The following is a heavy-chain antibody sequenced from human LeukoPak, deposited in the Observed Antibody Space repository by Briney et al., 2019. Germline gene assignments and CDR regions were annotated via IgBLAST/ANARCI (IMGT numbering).Heavy chain of an antibody. CDR1: GGSISSDY. CDR2: IYYSGST. CDR3: ARGWGYFDY. D-gene: IGHD3-16*01. J-gene: IGHJ4*02. Sequence: PSETLSLTCTVSGGSISSDYWSWIRQPPGKGLEWIGYIYYSGSTNYNPSLKSRVTISVDTSKNQFSLKVSSVTAEDTAVYYCARGWGYFDYWGQGTLVTVSS. V-gene: IGHV4-59*01.